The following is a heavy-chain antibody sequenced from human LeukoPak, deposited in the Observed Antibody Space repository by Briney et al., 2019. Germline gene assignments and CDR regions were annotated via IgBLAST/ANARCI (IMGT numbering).Heavy chain of an antibody. V-gene: IGHV1-18*01. J-gene: IGHJ4*02. CDR3: ARDTAPYSSSSGSAY. Sequence: ASVKVSCKASGYTFTNYGISWVRQAPGQGLESMGWISAYNGNTNYAQKLQGRVTMTTDTSTSTAYMELRSLRSDDTAVYYCARDTAPYSSSSGSAYWGQGTLVTVSS. CDR2: ISAYNGNT. CDR1: GYTFTNYG. D-gene: IGHD6-6*01.